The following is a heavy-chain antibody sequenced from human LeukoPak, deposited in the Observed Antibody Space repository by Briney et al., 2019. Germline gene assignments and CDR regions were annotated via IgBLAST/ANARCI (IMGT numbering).Heavy chain of an antibody. CDR3: ARAHAGTSHIDY. D-gene: IGHD3-10*01. CDR2: IYPGDSDT. V-gene: IGHV5-51*01. Sequence: GESPKISCXGSGYSFTRYWIGWVRQMTGKGLEWMGIIYPGDSDTRYSPSFQGQVTISADKSISTAYLQWSSLKASDTAMYYCARAHAGTSHIDYWGQGTLVTVSS. CDR1: GYSFTRYW. J-gene: IGHJ4*02.